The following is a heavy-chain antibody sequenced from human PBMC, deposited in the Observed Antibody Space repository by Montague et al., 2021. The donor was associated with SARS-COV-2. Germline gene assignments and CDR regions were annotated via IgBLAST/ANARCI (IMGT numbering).Heavy chain of an antibody. CDR2: INHSGTT. J-gene: IGHJ4*02. D-gene: IGHD4-11*01. Sequence: SETLSLTCAVYGGSFSGYYWTWVRQSPRKGLEWIAEINHSGTTNYNFNPSLRSRVTISVDTSKSQFSLKLSSVTAADTGVYYCARWDPQTLTVISLRGKSANDYWGQGTLVTVSS. CDR1: GGSFSGYY. CDR3: ARWDPQTLTVISLRGKSANDY. V-gene: IGHV4-34*01.